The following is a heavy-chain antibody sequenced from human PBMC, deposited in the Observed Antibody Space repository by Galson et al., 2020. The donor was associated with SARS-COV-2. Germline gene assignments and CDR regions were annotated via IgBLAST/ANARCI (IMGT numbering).Heavy chain of an antibody. CDR2: IWYDGSNK. V-gene: IGHV3-33*06. CDR1: GFTFSSYG. D-gene: IGHD3-10*01. Sequence: GGSLRLSCAASGFTFSSYGMHWVRQAPGKGLEWVAVIWYDGSNKYYADSVKGRFTISRDNSKNTLYLQMNSLRAEDTAVYYCAKDWAMVRGVIKNYYYYYGMDVWGQGTTVTVSS. CDR3: AKDWAMVRGVIKNYYYYYGMDV. J-gene: IGHJ6*02.